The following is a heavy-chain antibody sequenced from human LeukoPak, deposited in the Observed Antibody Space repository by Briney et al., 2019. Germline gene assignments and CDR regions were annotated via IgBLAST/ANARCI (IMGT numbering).Heavy chain of an antibody. D-gene: IGHD2-2*01. Sequence: ASVKVSCKASGYTFTSYGISWVRQAPGQGLEWMGWISAYNGNTNYAQKLQGRVTMTRDTSTSTVYMELSSLRSGDTAVYYCARRARVVPAPGGFDYWGQGTLVTVSS. CDR1: GYTFTSYG. CDR3: ARRARVVPAPGGFDY. CDR2: ISAYNGNT. V-gene: IGHV1-18*01. J-gene: IGHJ4*02.